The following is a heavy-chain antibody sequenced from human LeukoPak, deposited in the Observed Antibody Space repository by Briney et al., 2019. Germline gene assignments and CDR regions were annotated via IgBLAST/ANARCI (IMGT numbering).Heavy chain of an antibody. CDR3: ARDQSEYCSSTSCYTGWFDP. D-gene: IGHD2-2*02. CDR2: IIPIFGTA. Sequence: ASVKVSCKASGYTFTSYGISWVRQAPGQGLEWMGGIIPIFGTANYAQKFQGRVTITADESTSTAYMELSSLRSEDTAVYYCARDQSEYCSSTSCYTGWFDPWGQGTLVTVSS. CDR1: GYTFTSYG. V-gene: IGHV1-69*13. J-gene: IGHJ5*02.